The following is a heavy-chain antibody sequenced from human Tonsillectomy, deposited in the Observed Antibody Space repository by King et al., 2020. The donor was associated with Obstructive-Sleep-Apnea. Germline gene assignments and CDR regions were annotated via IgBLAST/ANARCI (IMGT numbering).Heavy chain of an antibody. D-gene: IGHD4-11*01. V-gene: IGHV3-30*04. J-gene: IGHJ4*02. CDR3: ARGLAETV. Sequence: QLVQSGGGVVQPGRSLRLSCAASGFTFSSYAMHWVRQAPGKGLEGVAVISYDGSNKYYADSVKGRFTISRDNSKNTLYLQMNSLRAEDTAVYYCARGLAETVWGQGTLVTVSS. CDR2: ISYDGSNK. CDR1: GFTFSSYA.